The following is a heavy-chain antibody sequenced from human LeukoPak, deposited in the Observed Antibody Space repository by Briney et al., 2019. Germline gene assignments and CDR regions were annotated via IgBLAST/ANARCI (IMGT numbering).Heavy chain of an antibody. V-gene: IGHV3-66*01. D-gene: IGHD6-19*01. Sequence: GGSLRLSCAASGFTVSSNYMSWVRQAPGKGLEWVSVIYSGGSTYYADSVKGRFTISRDNSKNTLYLQMNSLRAEDTAVYYCARDLNRYSSCWYAGAYYWGQGTLVTVSS. CDR1: GFTVSSNY. J-gene: IGHJ4*02. CDR3: ARDLNRYSSCWYAGAYY. CDR2: IYSGGST.